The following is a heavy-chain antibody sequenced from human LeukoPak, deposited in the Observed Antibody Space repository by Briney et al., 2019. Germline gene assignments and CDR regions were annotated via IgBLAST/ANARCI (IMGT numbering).Heavy chain of an antibody. V-gene: IGHV3-23*01. CDR1: GFTFSSYA. Sequence: PGGSLRLSCAASGFTFSSYAMSWVRQAPGKGLEWVSAISGSGGSTYYADSVKGRFTISRDSSKNTLYLQMNNLTAEDTAVYYCAKVLTQDCGGDCGLDYWGQGTLVTVSS. CDR3: AKVLTQDCGGDCGLDY. CDR2: ISGSGGST. J-gene: IGHJ4*02. D-gene: IGHD2-21*02.